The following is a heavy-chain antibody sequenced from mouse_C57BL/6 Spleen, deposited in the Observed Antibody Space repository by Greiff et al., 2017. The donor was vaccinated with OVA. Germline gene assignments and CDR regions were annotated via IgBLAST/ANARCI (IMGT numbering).Heavy chain of an antibody. CDR1: GYTFTSYW. CDR3: ASYYGSSSGYFDV. Sequence: LVESGAELAKPGASVKLSCKASGYTFTSYWMHWVKQRPGQGLEWIGYINPSSGYTKYNQKFKDKATLTADKSSSTAYMQLSSLTYEDSAVYYCASYYGSSSGYFDVWGTGTTVTVSS. CDR2: INPSSGYT. D-gene: IGHD1-1*01. J-gene: IGHJ1*03. V-gene: IGHV1-7*01.